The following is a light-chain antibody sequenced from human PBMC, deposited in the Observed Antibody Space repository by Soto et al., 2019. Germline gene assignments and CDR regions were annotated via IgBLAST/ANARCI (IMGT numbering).Light chain of an antibody. J-gene: IGKJ5*01. V-gene: IGKV1-39*01. CDR2: DAS. Sequence: DIQMTQSPSSLSSSVGDIVTITCQASQNINNYLNWYQQKPGRAPKLLIYDASNLEAGVPSRFSGSGSGTDFTLTISSLQSEDFATYYCQQSYSTPPTFGQGTRLEIK. CDR3: QQSYSTPPT. CDR1: QNINNY.